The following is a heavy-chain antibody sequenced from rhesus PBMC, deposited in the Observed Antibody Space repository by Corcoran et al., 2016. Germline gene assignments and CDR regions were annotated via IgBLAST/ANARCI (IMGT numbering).Heavy chain of an antibody. Sequence: QVQLQESGPGLVKPSETLSLTCAVSGGSISSNYWSWIRQPPGKGLEWFGRISGSGGSTDYTPSLKTRVTISTATSKNRFSLKLSSVTAAATAVYYCARGGGYSYGIDYWGQGVLVTVSS. D-gene: IGHD5-24*01. CDR2: ISGSGGST. V-gene: IGHV4-173*01. CDR3: ARGGGYSYGIDY. J-gene: IGHJ4*01. CDR1: GGSISSNY.